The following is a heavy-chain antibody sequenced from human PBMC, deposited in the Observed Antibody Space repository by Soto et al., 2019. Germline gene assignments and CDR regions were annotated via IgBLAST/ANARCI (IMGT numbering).Heavy chain of an antibody. V-gene: IGHV1-18*01. Sequence: ASVNVSCKASGYTFTSYGISWVRQAPGQGLEWMGWISAYNGNTNYAQKLQGRVTMTTDTSTSTAYMELRSLRSDDTAVYYCARVPFTTRYNWNYDYYYHMDVWGKGTTVTVSS. CDR2: ISAYNGNT. D-gene: IGHD1-20*01. J-gene: IGHJ6*03. CDR3: ARVPFTTRYNWNYDYYYHMDV. CDR1: GYTFTSYG.